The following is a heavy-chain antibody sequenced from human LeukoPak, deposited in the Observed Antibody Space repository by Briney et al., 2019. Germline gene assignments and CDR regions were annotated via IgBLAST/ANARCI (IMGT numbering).Heavy chain of an antibody. V-gene: IGHV4-39*07. D-gene: IGHD4-17*01. J-gene: IGHJ4*02. Sequence: PSETLSLTCTVSGGSISSSSYYWGWIRQPPGKGLEWIGSIYYSGSTYYNPSLKSRVTISVDTSKNQFSLKLSSVTAADTAVYYCASQSFDYGDYSVDYWGQGTLVTVSS. CDR1: GGSISSSSYY. CDR3: ASQSFDYGDYSVDY. CDR2: IYYSGST.